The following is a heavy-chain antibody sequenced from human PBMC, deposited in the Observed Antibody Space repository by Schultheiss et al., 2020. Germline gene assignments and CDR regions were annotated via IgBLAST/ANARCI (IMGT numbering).Heavy chain of an antibody. CDR3: TTDPKLRRGYSGYDFVLVYMDV. D-gene: IGHD5-12*01. J-gene: IGHJ6*02. Sequence: GESLKISCAASGFTFSNAWMSWVRQAPGKGLEWVGRIKSKTDGGTTDYAAPVKGRFTISRDDSKNTLYLQMNSLKTEDTAVYYCTTDPKLRRGYSGYDFVLVYMDVWGQGTTVTVSS. V-gene: IGHV3-15*01. CDR1: GFTFSNAW. CDR2: IKSKTDGGTT.